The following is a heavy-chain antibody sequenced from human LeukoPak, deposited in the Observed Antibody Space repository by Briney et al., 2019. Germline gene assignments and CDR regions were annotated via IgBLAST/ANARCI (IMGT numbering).Heavy chain of an antibody. J-gene: IGHJ4*02. CDR2: ISYDGSNK. CDR3: ATPVFDY. CDR1: GFTFSSYA. V-gene: IGHV3-30-3*01. Sequence: GRSLRLSCAASGFTFSSYAMNWVRQAPGKGLEWVAFISYDGSNKYYADSVKGRFTISRDNSKNTLYLQMNSLRAEDTAVYYCATPVFDYWGQGTLVTVSS.